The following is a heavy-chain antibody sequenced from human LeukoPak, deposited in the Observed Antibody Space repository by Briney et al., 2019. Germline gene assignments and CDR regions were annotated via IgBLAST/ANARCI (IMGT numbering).Heavy chain of an antibody. Sequence: GGSLRLSCAASGFTFDDYAMHWVRQAPGKGLEWVSGISWNSGSIGYADSVKGRFTISRDNAENSLYLQMNSLRAEDMALYYCAKDNKSAVAGNGYFDYWGQGTLVTVSS. CDR3: AKDNKSAVAGNGYFDY. CDR1: GFTFDDYA. J-gene: IGHJ4*02. D-gene: IGHD6-19*01. V-gene: IGHV3-9*03. CDR2: ISWNSGSI.